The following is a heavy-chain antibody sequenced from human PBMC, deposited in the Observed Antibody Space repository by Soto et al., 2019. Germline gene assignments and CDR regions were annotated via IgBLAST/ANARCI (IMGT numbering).Heavy chain of an antibody. J-gene: IGHJ6*02. D-gene: IGHD6-19*01. CDR2: IYSGGST. CDR1: GFTVSSNY. V-gene: IGHV3-53*01. Sequence: GSLRLSCAASGFTVSSNYMSWVRQAPGKGLEWVSVIYSGGSTYYADSVKGRFTISRDNSKNTLYLQMNSLRAEDAAVYYCARDGSSGWYFGSHYYYGMDVWGQGTTVTVS. CDR3: ARDGSSGWYFGSHYYYGMDV.